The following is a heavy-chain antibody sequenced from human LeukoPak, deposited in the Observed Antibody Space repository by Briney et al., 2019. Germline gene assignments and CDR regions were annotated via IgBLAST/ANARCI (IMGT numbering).Heavy chain of an antibody. Sequence: GGSLRLSCAATGFTFSSYGMSWVRQAPGKGLEWVAAISGSGTSTYYADSVKGRFTISRDNSKNTLSLQMNSLRAEDTAVYYCAKGGAGHYYGMDVWGQGTTVTVSS. J-gene: IGHJ6*02. CDR3: AKGGAGHYYGMDV. D-gene: IGHD3-16*01. CDR2: ISGSGTST. CDR1: GFTFSSYG. V-gene: IGHV3-23*01.